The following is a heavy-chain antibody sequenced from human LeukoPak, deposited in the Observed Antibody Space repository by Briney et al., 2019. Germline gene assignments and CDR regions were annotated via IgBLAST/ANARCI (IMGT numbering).Heavy chain of an antibody. CDR1: GFTFSSYG. V-gene: IGHV3-30*03. Sequence: GGSLRLSCAASGFTFSSYGMHWVRQAPGKGLEWVAVISYDGSNKYYADSVKGRFTISRDNSKNTLYLQMNSLRAEDTAVYYCARELSSGWYKPFDYWGQGTLVTVSS. D-gene: IGHD6-19*01. CDR2: ISYDGSNK. CDR3: ARELSSGWYKPFDY. J-gene: IGHJ4*02.